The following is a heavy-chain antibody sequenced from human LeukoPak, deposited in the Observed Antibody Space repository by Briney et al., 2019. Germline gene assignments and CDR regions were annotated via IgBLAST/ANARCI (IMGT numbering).Heavy chain of an antibody. CDR1: GYTFTSYY. CDR2: INPSGGST. Sequence: GASMKVSCKASGYTFTSYYMHWVLQAPGQGLKWMGRINPSGGSTSYAQKFQGRVTMTRDMSTSTVYMELSSMRSEDTAVYYCARDRNYHFWSGYSTGYFDYWGQGTLVTVSS. D-gene: IGHD3-3*01. V-gene: IGHV1-46*01. J-gene: IGHJ4*02. CDR3: ARDRNYHFWSGYSTGYFDY.